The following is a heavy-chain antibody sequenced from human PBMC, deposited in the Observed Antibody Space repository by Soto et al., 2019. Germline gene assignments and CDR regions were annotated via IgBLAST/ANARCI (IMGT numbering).Heavy chain of an antibody. V-gene: IGHV3-30*18. CDR2: ISYDGSNK. Sequence: LRLSCAASGFTFSSYGMHWVRQAPGKGLEWVAVISYDGSNKYYADSVKGRFTISRDNSKNTLYLQMNGLRAEDTAVYYCAKDDYPKNYYYYGMDVWGQGTTVTVSS. J-gene: IGHJ6*02. CDR3: AKDDYPKNYYYYGMDV. CDR1: GFTFSSYG. D-gene: IGHD4-17*01.